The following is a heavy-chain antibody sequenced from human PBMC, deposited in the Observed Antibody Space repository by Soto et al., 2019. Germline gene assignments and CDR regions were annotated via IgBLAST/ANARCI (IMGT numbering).Heavy chain of an antibody. CDR3: ARDLVHDGSGQYYHYGMDF. CDR2: IIPIFGTA. CDR1: GGTFSSYA. Sequence: SVKVSCKASGGTFSSYAISWVRQAPGQGLEWMGGIIPIFGTANYAQKFQGRVTITADKSTSTAYMELSSLRSEDTAVYYCARDLVHDGSGQYYHYGMDFWGQGTTVPVPS. J-gene: IGHJ6*02. V-gene: IGHV1-69*06. D-gene: IGHD3-10*01.